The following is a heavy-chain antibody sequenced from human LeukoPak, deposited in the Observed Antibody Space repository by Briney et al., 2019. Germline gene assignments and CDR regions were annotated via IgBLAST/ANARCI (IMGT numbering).Heavy chain of an antibody. CDR3: ARGPRRQWMYNWFDP. J-gene: IGHJ5*02. CDR1: GYTFTGYY. D-gene: IGHD5-12*01. CDR2: IIPIFGTA. Sequence: SVKVSCKASGYTFTGYYMHWVRQAPGQGLEWMGGIIPIFGTANYAQKFQGRVTITADESTSTAYMELSSLRPEDTAVYYCARGPRRQWMYNWFDPWGQGTLVTVSS. V-gene: IGHV1-69*13.